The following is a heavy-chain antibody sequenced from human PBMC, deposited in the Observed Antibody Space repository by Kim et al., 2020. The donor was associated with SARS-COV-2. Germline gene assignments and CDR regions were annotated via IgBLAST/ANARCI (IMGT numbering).Heavy chain of an antibody. Sequence: GGSLRLSCAASGFTFSSYGMHWVRQAPGKGLEWVAVISYDGSNKYYADSEKGGFTISRDNSKNTLYLQMNSLRAEDTAVYYCAKENHYDLNRGGNYYYGLVEWDQGRTVAVS. V-gene: IGHV3-30*18. CDR3: AKENHYDLNRGGNYYYGLVE. J-gene: IGHJ6*02. CDR1: GFTFSSYG. D-gene: IGHD3-22*01. CDR2: ISYDGSNK.